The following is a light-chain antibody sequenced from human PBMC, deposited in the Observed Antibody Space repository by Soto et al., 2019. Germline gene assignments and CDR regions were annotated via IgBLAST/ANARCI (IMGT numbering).Light chain of an antibody. CDR1: SSDVGGYNY. J-gene: IGLJ1*01. Sequence: QSALTQPASVSGSPGQSITISCTGTSSDVGGYNYVSWYQQYPGKAPKLMIYEVSNRPSGVSNRFSGSKSVNTASLTISGLQAEDEADYYCSSYTSSNTYVFGTGTKVTV. V-gene: IGLV2-14*01. CDR2: EVS. CDR3: SSYTSSNTYV.